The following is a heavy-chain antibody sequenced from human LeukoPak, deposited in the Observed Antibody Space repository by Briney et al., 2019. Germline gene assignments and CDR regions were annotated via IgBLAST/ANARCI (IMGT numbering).Heavy chain of an antibody. Sequence: PGGSLRLSCATFGFAFSDYWMTWVRQVPGKGLEWVANINREGNEKYYVDSVKGRFTISRDNAKNSVDLQMDSRRVEDTAVYYCARVGTWELQRVFDFWGQGTLVTVSS. CDR3: ARVGTWELQRVFDF. J-gene: IGHJ4*02. CDR1: GFAFSDYW. V-gene: IGHV3-7*01. CDR2: INREGNEK. D-gene: IGHD1-26*01.